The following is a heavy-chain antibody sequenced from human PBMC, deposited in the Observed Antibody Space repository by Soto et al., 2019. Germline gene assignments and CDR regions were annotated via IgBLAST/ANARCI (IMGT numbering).Heavy chain of an antibody. CDR3: AKASIEYSASVDN. CDR2: ISARGGSS. V-gene: IGHV3-23*01. Sequence: EVQLLESGGGLVQPGGSLRLSCVASGFSFSSYAMVWVRQAPGKGLEWVSVISARGGSSYFADTVKGRFTISRDNSKNLLSLEMNSLRAEDTAIYFWAKASIEYSASVDNWCQGTLVLVSS. J-gene: IGHJ4*02. CDR1: GFSFSSYA. D-gene: IGHD5-12*01.